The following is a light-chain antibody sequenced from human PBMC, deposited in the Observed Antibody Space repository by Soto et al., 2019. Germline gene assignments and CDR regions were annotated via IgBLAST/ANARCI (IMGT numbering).Light chain of an antibody. CDR1: QSVTGSY. V-gene: IGKV3-20*01. CDR3: QQYGSSPLT. Sequence: EIVLTQSPGTLSLSPGERATLSCRASQSVTGSYLAWYQQKPGQAPKSLIYRASSRATGIPDRFSGSGSGTDFTLTISRLEPEDFAVYYCQQYGSSPLTFGGGTKVAL. J-gene: IGKJ4*01. CDR2: RAS.